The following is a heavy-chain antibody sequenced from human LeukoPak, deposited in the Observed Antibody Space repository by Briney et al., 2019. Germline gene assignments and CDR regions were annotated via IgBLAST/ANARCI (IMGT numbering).Heavy chain of an antibody. Sequence: SQTLSLACTVSGGSISSGDYYWSWIRQPPGKGLEWIVYIYYSGSTYYNPSLKTRVTISVDTSKNQFSLKLSSVTAADTAVYYCARETYYYGSGSYPNPDAFDIWGQGTMVTVSS. D-gene: IGHD3-10*01. CDR1: GGSISSGDYY. CDR3: ARETYYYGSGSYPNPDAFDI. CDR2: IYYSGST. J-gene: IGHJ3*02. V-gene: IGHV4-30-4*08.